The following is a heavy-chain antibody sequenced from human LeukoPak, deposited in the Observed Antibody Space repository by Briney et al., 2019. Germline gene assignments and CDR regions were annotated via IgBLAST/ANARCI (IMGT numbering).Heavy chain of an antibody. CDR3: ARLKRSRYNRNDVHNWFDP. Sequence: SETLSLTCTVSGGSISSSSYYWGWIRQPPGKGLEWIGSIYYSGSTYYNPSLKSRVTISVDTSKNQFSLKLSSVTAADTAVYYCARLKRSRYNRNDVHNWFDPWGQGTLVTVSS. D-gene: IGHD1-1*01. V-gene: IGHV4-39*01. CDR1: GGSISSSSYY. CDR2: IYYSGST. J-gene: IGHJ5*02.